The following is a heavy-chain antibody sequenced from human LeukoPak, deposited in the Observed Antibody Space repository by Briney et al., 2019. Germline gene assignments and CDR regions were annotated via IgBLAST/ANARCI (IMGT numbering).Heavy chain of an antibody. Sequence: GASVKVSCKASGDTFSSYAINWVRQAPGQGLEWMGRIIPILGIANDAQKFQGRVTLTADKSTSTAYMELSSLRSEDTAVYYCARGVATIHYYYYGMDVWGQGTTVTVSS. CDR1: GDTFSSYA. J-gene: IGHJ6*02. V-gene: IGHV1-69*04. CDR2: IIPILGIA. D-gene: IGHD5-12*01. CDR3: ARGVATIHYYYYGMDV.